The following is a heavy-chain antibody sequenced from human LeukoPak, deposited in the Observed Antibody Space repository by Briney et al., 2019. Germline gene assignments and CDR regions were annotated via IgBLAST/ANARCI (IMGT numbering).Heavy chain of an antibody. V-gene: IGHV4-30-4*07. CDR3: ARDRPTMVDEYYYYYMDV. J-gene: IGHJ6*03. CDR2: IYYSGST. CDR1: GGSISSGGYS. Sequence: SETLSLTCAVSGGSISSGGYSWSWIRQPPGKGLEWVGYIYYSGSTYYNPSLKSRVTISVDTSKNQFSLKLSSVTAADTAVYYCARDRPTMVDEYYYYYMDVWGKGTTVTVSS. D-gene: IGHD4/OR15-4a*01.